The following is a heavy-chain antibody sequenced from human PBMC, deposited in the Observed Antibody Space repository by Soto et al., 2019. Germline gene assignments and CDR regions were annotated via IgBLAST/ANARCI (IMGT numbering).Heavy chain of an antibody. V-gene: IGHV3-66*01. Sequence: EVQLVESGGGLVQPGGSLRLSCAASGFTVSSNYMSWVRQAPGKGLEWVSVIYSGGSTYYADSVKGRFTISRDNSKNTLYLQMNSLRAEDTAVYYCARDQGWFGELLQDYYYYMDVWGKGTTVTVSS. CDR2: IYSGGST. D-gene: IGHD3-10*01. CDR1: GFTVSSNY. CDR3: ARDQGWFGELLQDYYYYMDV. J-gene: IGHJ6*03.